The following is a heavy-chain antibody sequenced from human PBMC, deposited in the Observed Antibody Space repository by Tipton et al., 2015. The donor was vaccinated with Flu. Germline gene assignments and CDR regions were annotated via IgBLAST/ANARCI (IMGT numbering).Heavy chain of an antibody. V-gene: IGHV4-38-2*02. J-gene: IGHJ5*02. D-gene: IGHD2/OR15-2a*01. CDR2: IYHSGST. CDR1: GYSISSGYY. CDR3: ARDRRYDFTPTNWFDP. Sequence: TLSLTCAVSGYSISSGYYWGWIRQPPGKGLEWIGSIYHSGSTYYNPSLKSRVTISVDTSKNQFSLKLSSVTAADTAVYYCARDRRYDFTPTNWFDPWGQGTLVTVSS.